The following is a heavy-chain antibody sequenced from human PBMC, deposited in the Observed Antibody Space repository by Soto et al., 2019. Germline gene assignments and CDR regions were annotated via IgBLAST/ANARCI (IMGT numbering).Heavy chain of an antibody. D-gene: IGHD6-25*01. CDR2: IFPGSGGT. CDR3: AREWQRGTEY. J-gene: IGHJ4*02. V-gene: IGHV1-2*02. CDR1: GYTFTTYF. Sequence: QVQLVQSGAEVVKPGASVKVSCKASGYTFTTYFLHWVRQAPGQGPECLGWIFPGSGGTDYAQQCQGRVTMTRDTSINTAYMELSRLTSDDTGVYYCAREWQRGTEYWGQGALITVSS.